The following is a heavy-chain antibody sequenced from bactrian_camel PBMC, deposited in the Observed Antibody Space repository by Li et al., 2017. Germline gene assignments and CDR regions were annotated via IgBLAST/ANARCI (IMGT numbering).Heavy chain of an antibody. CDR2: IDNAGST. J-gene: IGHJ6*01. CDR3: AADQGYVPTNCEGY. CDR1: DYSYCRYD. D-gene: IGHD8*01. V-gene: IGHV3S53*01. Sequence: VQLVESGGGSVQAGGSLRLSCVASDYSYCRYDMAWYRQAPGKEREFVATIDNAGSTTYADSVKGRFTISQDSPRNVVSLQMDRLEPEDTATYYCAADQGYVPTNCEGYWGQGTQVTVS.